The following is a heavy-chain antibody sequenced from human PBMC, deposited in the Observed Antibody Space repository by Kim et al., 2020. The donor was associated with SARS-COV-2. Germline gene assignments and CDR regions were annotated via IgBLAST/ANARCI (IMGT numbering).Heavy chain of an antibody. CDR3: AKDIHDAWRLLPPYFY. CDR1: GFTFNTYA. J-gene: IGHJ4*01. V-gene: IGHV3-23*01. CDR2: ISGSGTHK. Sequence: GGSLRLSCAVSGFTFNTYAMSWVRQAPGRGLEWVASISGSGTHKYYADSVKGRFTSSRDNSKNTLYLQMNSLRAEDTALYYCAKDIHDAWRLLPPYFY. D-gene: IGHD5-18*01.